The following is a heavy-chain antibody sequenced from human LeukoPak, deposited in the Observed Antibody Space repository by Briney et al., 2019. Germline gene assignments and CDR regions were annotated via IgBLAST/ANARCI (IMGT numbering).Heavy chain of an antibody. J-gene: IGHJ4*02. V-gene: IGHV4-4*02. CDR3: ARDRSISATGYDY. CDR2: IYHSGSD. D-gene: IGHD6-13*01. CDR1: GGSINSSTW. Sequence: SGTRSLTCAVSGGSINSSTWWSWARQPPGKGLEWIGEIYHSGSDNYNPSLKSRVTISVDKSKNHFSLKLPSVTAADTAVYYCARDRSISATGYDYWGQGTLVTVSS.